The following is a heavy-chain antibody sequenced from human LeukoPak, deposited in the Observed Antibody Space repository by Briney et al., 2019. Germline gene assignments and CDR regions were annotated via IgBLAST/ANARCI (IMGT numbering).Heavy chain of an antibody. J-gene: IGHJ6*02. CDR2: INSDGSIT. CDR1: GFAFSDYW. CDR3: ARDAVDTANAV. Sequence: GGSLRLSCATSGFAFSDYWMHWVRQAPGKGLVWVSHINSDGSITSYADSVKGRFTISRDNAKNTLYLQMNSLRAEDTAVYYCARDAVDTANAVWGQGTTVTVSS. V-gene: IGHV3-74*01. D-gene: IGHD5-18*01.